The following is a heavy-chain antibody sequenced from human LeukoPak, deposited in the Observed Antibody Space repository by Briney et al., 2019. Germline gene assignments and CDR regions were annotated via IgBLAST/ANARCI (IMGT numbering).Heavy chain of an antibody. CDR1: GGSISSGGYY. Sequence: SETLSLTCTVSGGSISSGGYYWSWIRQHPGKGLEWIGYIYYSRSTYYNPSLKSRATISVDTSKDQFSLKLNSVTAADTAVYYCARGVGDYVFDPWGQGTLVTVSS. CDR2: IYYSRST. V-gene: IGHV4-31*03. J-gene: IGHJ5*02. CDR3: ARGVGDYVFDP. D-gene: IGHD4-17*01.